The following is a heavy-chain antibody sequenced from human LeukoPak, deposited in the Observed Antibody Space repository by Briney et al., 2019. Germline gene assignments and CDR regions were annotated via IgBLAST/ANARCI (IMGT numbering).Heavy chain of an antibody. CDR2: IIPILGIA. D-gene: IGHD3-22*01. J-gene: IGHJ5*02. Sequence: ASVKVSCKASGYTFTGYYMHWVRQAPGQGLEWMGRIIPILGIANYAQKFQGRVTITADKSTSTAYMELSSLRSEDTAVYYCARDTDSSGYYYVSPDNWIDPWGQGTLVTVSS. CDR3: ARDTDSSGYYYVSPDNWIDP. CDR1: GYTFTGYY. V-gene: IGHV1-69*04.